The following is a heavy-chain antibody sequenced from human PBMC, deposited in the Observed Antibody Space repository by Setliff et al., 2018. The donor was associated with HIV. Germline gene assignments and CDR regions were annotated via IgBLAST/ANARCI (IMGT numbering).Heavy chain of an antibody. CDR2: IYIYNSGST. CDR1: GGSFSGYY. CDR3: ARGVNFDS. Sequence: SETLSLTCSVSGGSFSGYYWSWIRQPPGKGLEWIGYIYIYNSGSTNYNPSLTSRVTISADTSRNQFSLKLTSVTAADTAIYYCARGVNFDSWGQGTQVTVSS. V-gene: IGHV4-59*01. D-gene: IGHD3-3*01. J-gene: IGHJ4*02.